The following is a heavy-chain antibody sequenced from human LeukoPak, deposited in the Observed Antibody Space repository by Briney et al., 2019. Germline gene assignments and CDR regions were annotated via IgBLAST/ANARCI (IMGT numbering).Heavy chain of an antibody. CDR2: IYHSGST. CDR1: GGSICSGGYS. J-gene: IGHJ5*02. CDR3: ARVTKYSSSWYPNWFDP. D-gene: IGHD6-13*01. V-gene: IGHV4-30-2*03. Sequence: SQTLSLTCAVSGGSICSGGYSWSWIRQPPGKGLEWIGSIYHSGSTYYNPSLKSRVTISVDTSKNQFSLKLSSVTAADTAVYYCARVTKYSSSWYPNWFDPWGQGTLVTVSS.